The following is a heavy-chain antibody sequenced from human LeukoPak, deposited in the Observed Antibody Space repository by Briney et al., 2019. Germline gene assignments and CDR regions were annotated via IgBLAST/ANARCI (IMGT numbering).Heavy chain of an antibody. CDR3: ASVLPEYYFDY. CDR1: GFTFSSYW. CDR2: INSDGSST. D-gene: IGHD3-10*02. J-gene: IGHJ4*02. Sequence: GGSLRLSCAASGFTFSSYWMHWVRQAPGKGLVWVSRINSDGSSTSYADSVKGRFTISRDNAKNTLYLQMNSLRAEDTAVYYCASVLPEYYFDYWGQGTLVTVSS. V-gene: IGHV3-74*01.